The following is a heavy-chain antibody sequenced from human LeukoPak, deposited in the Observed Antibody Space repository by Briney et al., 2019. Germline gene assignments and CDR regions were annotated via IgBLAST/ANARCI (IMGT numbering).Heavy chain of an antibody. CDR1: GFTFSIYG. CDR2: IGIDGSDE. Sequence: PGGSLRLSCATSGFTFSIYGMHWVRQSPGKGLEWVAFIGIDGSDEEYVDSVKGRFTISRDNSKNTLHLQMKNLRLEDTAMYYCTKDTGEGDFWGQGTLVTVSS. CDR3: TKDTGEGDF. V-gene: IGHV3-30*02. D-gene: IGHD2-21*01. J-gene: IGHJ4*02.